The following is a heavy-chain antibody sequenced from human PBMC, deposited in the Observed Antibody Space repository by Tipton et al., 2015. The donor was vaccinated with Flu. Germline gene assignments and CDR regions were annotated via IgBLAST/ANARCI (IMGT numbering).Heavy chain of an antibody. CDR2: IYYTGNA. CDR3: ARQSLGELSPFEH. Sequence: TLSLTCSVSGGSISNYYWNWIRQAPGKGLEWIGYIYYTGNAKYNPSLQSRVTISVDTSKNQFSLRLTSVTAADTAVYYCARQSLGELSPFEHWGQGALVTVSS. CDR1: GGSISNYY. J-gene: IGHJ4*02. V-gene: IGHV4-59*08. D-gene: IGHD3-10*01.